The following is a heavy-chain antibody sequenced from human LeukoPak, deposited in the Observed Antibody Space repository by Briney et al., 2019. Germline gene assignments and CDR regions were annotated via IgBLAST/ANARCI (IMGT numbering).Heavy chain of an antibody. CDR3: ARHGDGYNYDFDY. CDR1: GYRFKRYW. Sequence: GGSLEISLKGSGYRFKRYWISWGRQMPGKGLEWRGRIDPSDSYTNYSPSFQGHVTISADKSISTAYLQWSSLKASDTAMYYCARHGDGYNYDFDYWGQGTLVTVSS. CDR2: IDPSDSYT. J-gene: IGHJ4*02. V-gene: IGHV5-10-1*01. D-gene: IGHD5-24*01.